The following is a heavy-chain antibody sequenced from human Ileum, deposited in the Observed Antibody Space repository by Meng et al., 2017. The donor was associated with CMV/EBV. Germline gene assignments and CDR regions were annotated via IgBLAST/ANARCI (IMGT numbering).Heavy chain of an antibody. CDR2: IYYRGTT. V-gene: IGHV4-39*07. CDR3: VRDKDNNYLLDWFDP. D-gene: IGHD4-11*01. J-gene: IGHJ5*02. Sequence: QLPQQESAQVLMKPSGTLSLPCPVSGGSISSSSYYWGWIRQPPGKRLEWIGSIYYRGTTYYNPSLKSRVTMSIDTSTNQFSLNLRSVTAADTAVYYCVRDKDNNYLLDWFDPWGQGTLVTVSS. CDR1: GGSISSSSYY.